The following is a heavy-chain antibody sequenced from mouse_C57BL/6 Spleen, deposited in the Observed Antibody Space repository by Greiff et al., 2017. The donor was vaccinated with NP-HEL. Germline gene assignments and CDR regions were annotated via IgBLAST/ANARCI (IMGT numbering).Heavy chain of an antibody. CDR3: ARGDYYGSFDY. V-gene: IGHV1-80*01. CDR1: GYAFSSYW. Sequence: VQLQQSGAELVKPGASVKISCKASGYAFSSYWMNWVKQRPGKGLEWIGQIYPGDGDTNYSGKFKGKATLTADKSSSTAYMQLSSLTSEDSAVYFCARGDYYGSFDYWGQGTTLTVSS. CDR2: IYPGDGDT. J-gene: IGHJ2*01. D-gene: IGHD1-1*01.